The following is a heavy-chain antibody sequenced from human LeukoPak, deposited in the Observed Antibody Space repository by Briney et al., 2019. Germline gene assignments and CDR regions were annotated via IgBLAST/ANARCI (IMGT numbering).Heavy chain of an antibody. CDR1: GYTFTSYD. CDR3: ARRAPYRYSYGSGIPFHP. J-gene: IGHJ5*02. CDR2: MNPNSGNT. V-gene: IGHV1-8*01. Sequence: GSSAKVSCKASGYTFTSYDINWVRQATGQGLEWMGWMNPNSGNTGYAQKFQGRVTMTRNTSISTAYMELSSLRSEDTAVYYCARRAPYRYSYGSGIPFHPWAQGTLVTVSS. D-gene: IGHD3-10*01.